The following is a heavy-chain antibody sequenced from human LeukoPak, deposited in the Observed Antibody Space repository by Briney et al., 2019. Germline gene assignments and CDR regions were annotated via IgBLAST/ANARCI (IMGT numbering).Heavy chain of an antibody. D-gene: IGHD3-10*01. CDR2: IYHSGSP. CDR3: ARPLWFGELLAFDP. V-gene: IGHV4-4*02. J-gene: IGHJ5*02. Sequence: SETLSLTCAVSGGSISSNNWWGWVRQPPGKGLEWIGEIYHSGSPNYNPSLKSRVTISVDKSRNHFSLNLSSVTAADTAVYYCARPLWFGELLAFDPWGQGTLVTVSS. CDR1: GGSISSNNW.